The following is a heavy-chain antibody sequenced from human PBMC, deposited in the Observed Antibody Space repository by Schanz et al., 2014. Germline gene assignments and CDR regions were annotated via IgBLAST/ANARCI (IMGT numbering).Heavy chain of an antibody. J-gene: IGHJ4*02. CDR3: AKIERNED. V-gene: IGHV3-48*01. CDR1: TFTFSSDW. CDR2: ISSSSSTR. D-gene: IGHD1-1*01. Sequence: EVQLVQSGGGLVQPGGSLRLSCAASTFTFSSDWMSWVRQAPGKGLEWVSYISSSSSTRYYADSVKGRFTISRDNSKNTLYLQMNSLRAEDTAVYFCAKIERNEDWGQGTLVTVSS.